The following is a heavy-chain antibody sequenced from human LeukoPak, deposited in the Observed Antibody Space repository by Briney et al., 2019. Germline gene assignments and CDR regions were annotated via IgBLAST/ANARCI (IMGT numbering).Heavy chain of an antibody. V-gene: IGHV3-30*04. CDR2: ISYDGTNK. Sequence: GGSLRLSCAASGFTFSRSAMHWVRQVPGKGLEWVAVISYDGTNKNYAASVKGRFTISRDNSKNTLYLQMNSLRAEDTAVYYCARDIVVVPLVMGWFDPWGQGTLVTVSS. CDR1: GFTFSRSA. CDR3: ARDIVVVPLVMGWFDP. J-gene: IGHJ5*02. D-gene: IGHD2-2*01.